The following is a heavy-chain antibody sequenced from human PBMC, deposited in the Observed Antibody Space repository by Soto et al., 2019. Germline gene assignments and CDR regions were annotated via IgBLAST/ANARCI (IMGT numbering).Heavy chain of an antibody. CDR3: ACLRRRGVLVDALDY. CDR1: GFTFSSYA. Sequence: QVQLVESGGGVVQPGRSLRLSCAASGFTFSSYAMHWVRQAPGKGLEWVAVISYDGRNKYYADYVKGRCTISRDNSKNTLYLQMNSLRAEDTAVYYCACLRRRGVLVDALDYWGPGTLVTVYS. D-gene: IGHD2-15*01. V-gene: IGHV3-30-3*01. J-gene: IGHJ4*02. CDR2: ISYDGRNK.